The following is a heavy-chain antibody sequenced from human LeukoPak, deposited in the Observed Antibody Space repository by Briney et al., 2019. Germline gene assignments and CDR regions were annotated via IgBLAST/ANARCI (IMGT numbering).Heavy chain of an antibody. J-gene: IGHJ4*02. Sequence: SETLSLTCAVYGGSFSGYYWSWIRQPPGKGLEWIGEINHSGSTNYSPSLKSRVTISVDTSKNQFSLKLSSVTAADTAVYYCAGRDGYNLNYFDYWGQGTLVTVSS. CDR2: INHSGST. CDR3: AGRDGYNLNYFDY. CDR1: GGSFSGYY. D-gene: IGHD5-12*01. V-gene: IGHV4-34*01.